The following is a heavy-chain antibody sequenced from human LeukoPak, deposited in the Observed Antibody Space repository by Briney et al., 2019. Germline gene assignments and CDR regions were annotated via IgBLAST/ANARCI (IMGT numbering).Heavy chain of an antibody. V-gene: IGHV4-59*01. CDR3: ARVYYDGSGYNFDY. CDR1: GGSISDYY. Sequence: PSETLSPTCTVSGGSISDYYWSWIRQPPGKGLEWIGYIYYSGSTNYNPSLKSRVTISVDTSKNQFSLKLSSVTAADTAVYYCARVYYDGSGYNFDYWGQGTLVTVFS. J-gene: IGHJ4*02. CDR2: IYYSGST. D-gene: IGHD3-22*01.